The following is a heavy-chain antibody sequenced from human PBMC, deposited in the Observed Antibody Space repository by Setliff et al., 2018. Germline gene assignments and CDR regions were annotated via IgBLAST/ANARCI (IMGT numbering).Heavy chain of an antibody. CDR1: GASINNHF. CDR3: AKVIAVFGVVIMENWFDP. CDR2: LSHSGSS. D-gene: IGHD3-3*01. V-gene: IGHV4-59*11. J-gene: IGHJ5*02. Sequence: SETLSLTCTVSGASINNHFWSWIRQPPGKGLEWIGYLSHSGSSNYNPSLKSRVTMLVDTSKNQFSLKLSSVTAADTAVYYCAKVIAVFGVVIMENWFDPWGQGTLVTVSS.